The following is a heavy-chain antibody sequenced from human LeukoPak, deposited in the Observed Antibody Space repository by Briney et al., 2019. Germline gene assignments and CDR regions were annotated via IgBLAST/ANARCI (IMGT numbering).Heavy chain of an antibody. V-gene: IGHV4-31*03. J-gene: IGHJ4*02. CDR3: ARDSAAAGTPFDY. CDR2: IYYSGST. D-gene: IGHD6-13*01. CDR1: GGSISSGGYY. Sequence: SETLSLTCTVSGGSISSGGYYWSWIRQHPGKGLEWIGYIYYSGSTYYNPSLKSRVTISVDTSKNQFSLKLSSVTVADTAVYYCARDSAAAGTPFDYWGQGTLVTVSS.